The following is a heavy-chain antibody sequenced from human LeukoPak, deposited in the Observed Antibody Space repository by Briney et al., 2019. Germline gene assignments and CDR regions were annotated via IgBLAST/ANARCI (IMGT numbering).Heavy chain of an antibody. CDR3: VMLPTGDC. J-gene: IGHJ4*02. Sequence: GGSLRLSCAASGFTVSSNYMSWVRQAPGKGLEWVSVIYSGGSTYYADSVKGRFTLPRDNSKNTVYLQMNSLRAEDTAVYYCVMLPTGDCWGQGTLVTVSS. CDR2: IYSGGST. D-gene: IGHD2-8*01. V-gene: IGHV3-53*01. CDR1: GFTVSSNY.